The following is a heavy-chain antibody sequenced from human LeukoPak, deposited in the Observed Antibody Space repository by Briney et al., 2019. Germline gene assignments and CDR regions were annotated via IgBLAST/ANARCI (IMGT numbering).Heavy chain of an antibody. CDR1: GGSISSYY. CDR3: ARDRKWPLLSDY. J-gene: IGHJ4*02. Sequence: SETLSLTCTVSGGSISSYYWSWIRQPAGKGLEWIGRIYTSGSTNYNPSLKSRVTMSVDTSKNQFPLKLSSVTAADTAVYYCARDRKWPLLSDYWGQGTLVTVSS. V-gene: IGHV4-4*07. D-gene: IGHD1-26*01. CDR2: IYTSGST.